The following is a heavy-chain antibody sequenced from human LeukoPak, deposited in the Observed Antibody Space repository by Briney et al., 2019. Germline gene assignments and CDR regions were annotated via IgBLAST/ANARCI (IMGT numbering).Heavy chain of an antibody. CDR2: ISHSGNT. J-gene: IGHJ4*02. Sequence: PSQTLSLTCTVSGGSISSAPYYWSWIRQRPGKGLEWMGYISHSGNTYYNPSLKSLLNISADTSRNQFSLKLRSVTAADTALYFCAREGYYYDSSGPIDYWGQGTRVTVSS. CDR3: AREGYYYDSSGPIDY. CDR1: GGSISSAPYY. V-gene: IGHV4-31*01. D-gene: IGHD3-22*01.